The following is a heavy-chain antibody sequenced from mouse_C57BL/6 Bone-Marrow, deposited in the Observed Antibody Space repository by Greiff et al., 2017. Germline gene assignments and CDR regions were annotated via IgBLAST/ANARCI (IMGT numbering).Heavy chain of an antibody. J-gene: IGHJ4*01. CDR1: GYTFTNYW. D-gene: IGHD1-1*01. Sequence: QVQLQQSGAELVRPGTSVKMSCKASGYTFTNYWIGWAKQRPGHGLEWIGDIYPGGGYTNYNEKFKGKATLTADKSSSTAYMQFSSLTSEDSAIYYCARSGGSSFYYYAMDYWGQGTSVTVSS. CDR3: ARSGGSSFYYYAMDY. V-gene: IGHV1-63*01. CDR2: IYPGGGYT.